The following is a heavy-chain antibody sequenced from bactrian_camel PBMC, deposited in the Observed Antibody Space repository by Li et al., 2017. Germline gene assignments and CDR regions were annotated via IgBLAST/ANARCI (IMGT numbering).Heavy chain of an antibody. CDR1: GFTFGIND. CDR3: AAPGFCRYRDWRVPAN. J-gene: IGHJ4*01. Sequence: QVQLVESGGGLVQPGGSLRLSCVASGFTFGINDMSWVRQAPGKGLEWVSGILHDGSRTDYADSVKGRFTISRDTAKNTLYLQMNNLKPEDTAMYYCAAPGFCRYRDWRVPANRGQGTQVTVS. D-gene: IGHD7*01. V-gene: IGHV3S6*01. CDR2: ILHDGSRT.